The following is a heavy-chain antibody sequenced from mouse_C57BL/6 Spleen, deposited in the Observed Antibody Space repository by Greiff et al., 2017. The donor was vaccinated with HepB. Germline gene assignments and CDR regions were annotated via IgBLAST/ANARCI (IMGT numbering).Heavy chain of an antibody. Sequence: QVQLKESGAELARPGTSVKVSCKASGYAFTNYLIEWVKQRPGQGLEWIGVINPGSGGTNYNEKFKGKATLTADKSSSTAYMQLSSLTSEDSAVYFCARRRGYDEGFAYWGQGTLVTVSA. CDR3: ARRRGYDEGFAY. J-gene: IGHJ3*01. V-gene: IGHV1-54*01. CDR1: GYAFTNYL. D-gene: IGHD2-12*01. CDR2: INPGSGGT.